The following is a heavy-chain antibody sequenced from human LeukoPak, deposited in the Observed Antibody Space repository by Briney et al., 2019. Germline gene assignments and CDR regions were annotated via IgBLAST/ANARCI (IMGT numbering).Heavy chain of an antibody. CDR3: ARVAFPQGGSSYYFDY. CDR1: GFTFSSYA. CDR2: ISYDGSNK. Sequence: GRSLRLSCAASGFTFSSYAMHWVRQAPGKGLEWVAVISYDGSNKYYADSVNGRFTISRDNSKNTLYLQMNSLRAEDTAVYYCARVAFPQGGSSYYFDYWGQGTLVTVSS. J-gene: IGHJ4*02. V-gene: IGHV3-30-3*01. D-gene: IGHD2-15*01.